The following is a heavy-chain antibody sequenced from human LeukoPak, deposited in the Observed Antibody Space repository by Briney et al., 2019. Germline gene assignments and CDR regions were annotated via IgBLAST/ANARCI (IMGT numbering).Heavy chain of an antibody. D-gene: IGHD3-22*01. CDR1: GFNVDTYT. CDR2: ISASGGMS. J-gene: IGHJ4*02. CDR3: VKDTGMYSYDSSGFDN. Sequence: GGSLRLSCAASGFNVDTYTMSWVRQAPGKGLQWVSLISASGGMSYYTDSVKGRFTISRDSFRNTLHLKMNDLRAEDTAVYYCVKDTGMYSYDSSGFDNWGQGTLVTVSS. V-gene: IGHV3-23*01.